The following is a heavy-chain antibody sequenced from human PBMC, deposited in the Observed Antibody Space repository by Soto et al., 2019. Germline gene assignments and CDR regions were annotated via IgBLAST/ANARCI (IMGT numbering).Heavy chain of an antibody. V-gene: IGHV3-23*01. CDR1: GFTFSSYA. Sequence: GGALRLSCAASGFTFSSYAMSWVRQAPGKGLEWVSAISGSGGSTYYADSVKGRFTISRDNSKNTLYLQMNSLRAEDTAVYYCAKDSYSSSTASWYFDYWGQGTLVTVSS. J-gene: IGHJ4*02. CDR2: ISGSGGST. CDR3: AKDSYSSSTASWYFDY. D-gene: IGHD6-6*01.